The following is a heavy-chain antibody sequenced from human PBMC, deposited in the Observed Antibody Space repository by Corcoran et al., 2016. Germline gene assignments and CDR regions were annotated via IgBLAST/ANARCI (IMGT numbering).Heavy chain of an antibody. CDR2: ISSSSSYI. V-gene: IGHV3-21*01. Sequence: EVQLVESGGGLVKPGGSLRLSCAASGFTFSSYSMNWVRQAPGKGLEWVSSISSSSSYIYYADSVKGRFTISRGNAKNSLYLQMNSLRAEDTAVYYCARTRVVGRSWFDPWGQGTLVTVSS. J-gene: IGHJ5*02. D-gene: IGHD2-2*01. CDR3: ARTRVVGRSWFDP. CDR1: GFTFSSYS.